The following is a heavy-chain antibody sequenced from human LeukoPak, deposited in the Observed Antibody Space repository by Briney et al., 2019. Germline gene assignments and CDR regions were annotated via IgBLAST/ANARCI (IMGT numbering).Heavy chain of an antibody. CDR3: AREGYYGSGSPPSSYFDY. J-gene: IGHJ4*02. CDR1: GFTFGNYV. D-gene: IGHD3-10*01. CDR2: TSSDLNVK. Sequence: GGSLRLSCAASGFTFGNYVIDWVRQAPGKGLEWVAVTSSDLNVKLYADSVKGRFTISRDNSRSTLYLQMNSLRPEDTAIYYCAREGYYGSGSPPSSYFDYWGQGTLVTVSS. V-gene: IGHV3-30-3*01.